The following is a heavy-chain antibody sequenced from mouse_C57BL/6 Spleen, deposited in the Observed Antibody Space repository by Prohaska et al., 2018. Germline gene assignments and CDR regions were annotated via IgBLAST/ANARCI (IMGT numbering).Heavy chain of an antibody. D-gene: IGHD3-2*02. Sequence: QVQLQQPGAELVRPGTSVKLSCKASGYTFTSYWMHWVKQRPGQGLEWIGVIDPSDSYTNYNQKFKGKATLTVDTSSSTAYMQLSSLTSEDSAVYYCASHSSGYWYFDVWGTGTTVTVSS. J-gene: IGHJ1*03. CDR3: ASHSSGYWYFDV. CDR2: IDPSDSYT. CDR1: GYTFTSYW. V-gene: IGHV1-59*01.